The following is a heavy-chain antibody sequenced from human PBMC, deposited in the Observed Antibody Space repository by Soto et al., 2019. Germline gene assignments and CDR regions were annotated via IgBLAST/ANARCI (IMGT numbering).Heavy chain of an antibody. CDR1: GFTFSSYG. D-gene: IGHD6-19*01. CDR2: IWYDGSNK. CDR3: AREGSGWYADIQYYFDY. Sequence: QVQLVESGGGVVQPGRSLRLSCAASGFTFSSYGMHWVRRAPGKGLEWVAVIWYDGSNKYYADSVKGRFTISRDNSKNTLYLQMNSLRAEDTAVYYCAREGSGWYADIQYYFDYWGQGTLVTVSS. J-gene: IGHJ4*02. V-gene: IGHV3-33*01.